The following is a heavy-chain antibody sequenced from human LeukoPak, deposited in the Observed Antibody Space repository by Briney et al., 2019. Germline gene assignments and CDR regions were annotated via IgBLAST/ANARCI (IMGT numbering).Heavy chain of an antibody. CDR1: GGSISSSSHY. J-gene: IGHJ4*02. Sequence: SETLSLTCTVSGGSISSSSHYWGWIRQPPGKGLEWIGTIYYRGGSSYNPSLKSRVTMSVDTSKNHFSPKLSSVTAADTAVYFCARQSDSSGYYSFNYWGQGTLVTVSS. V-gene: IGHV4-39*01. D-gene: IGHD3-22*01. CDR2: IYYRGGS. CDR3: ARQSDSSGYYSFNY.